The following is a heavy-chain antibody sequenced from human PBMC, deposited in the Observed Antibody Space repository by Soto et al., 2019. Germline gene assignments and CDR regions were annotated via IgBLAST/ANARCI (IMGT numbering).Heavy chain of an antibody. CDR3: ARAPGYGDYEGNWFDP. V-gene: IGHV4-4*02. D-gene: IGHD4-17*01. CDR1: GGSISSSNW. J-gene: IGHJ5*02. CDR2: IYHSGST. Sequence: SETLSLTCAVSGGSISSSNWWSWVRQPPGKGLEWIGEIYHSGSTNYNPSLKSRVTISVDKSKNQFSLKLSSVTAADTAVYYCARAPGYGDYEGNWFDPWGQGTLVTVSS.